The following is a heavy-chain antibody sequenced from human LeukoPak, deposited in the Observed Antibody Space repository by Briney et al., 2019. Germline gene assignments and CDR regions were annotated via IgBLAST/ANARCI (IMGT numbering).Heavy chain of an antibody. CDR2: IYHSGST. CDR1: GGSISGGGYY. CDR3: ARDLGDGYNQFDY. J-gene: IGHJ4*02. D-gene: IGHD5-24*01. V-gene: IGHV4-30-2*01. Sequence: SQTLSLTCTVSGGSISGGGYYWSWIRQPPGKGLEWIGYIYHSGSTYYNPSLKSRVTISVDRSKNQFSLKLSSVTAADTAVYYCARDLGDGYNQFDYWGQGTLVTVSS.